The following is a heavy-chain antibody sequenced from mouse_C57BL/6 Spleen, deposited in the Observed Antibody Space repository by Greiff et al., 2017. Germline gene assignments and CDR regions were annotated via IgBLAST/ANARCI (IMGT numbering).Heavy chain of an antibody. D-gene: IGHD4-1*01. J-gene: IGHJ2*01. CDR2: ISSGGSYT. Sequence: EVQVVESGGDLVKPGGSLKLSCAASGFTFSSYGMSWVRQTPDKRLEWVATISSGGSYTYYPDSVKGRFTISRDNAKNTLYLQMSSLKSEDTAMYYCARHETGKDFDYWGQGTTLTVSS. V-gene: IGHV5-6*01. CDR3: ARHETGKDFDY. CDR1: GFTFSSYG.